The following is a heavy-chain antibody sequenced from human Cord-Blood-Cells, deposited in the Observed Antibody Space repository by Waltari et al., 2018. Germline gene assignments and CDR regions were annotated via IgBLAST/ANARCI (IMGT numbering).Heavy chain of an antibody. CDR2: INPSGGST. J-gene: IGHJ4*02. V-gene: IGHV1-46*01. CDR3: ASAQGVCSGGSCYSY. D-gene: IGHD2-15*01. Sequence: QVQLVQSGAEVKKPGASVKVSCKASGYTFTSYYMHWVRQAPGQGLEWMRIINPSGGSTSYAKKFQGRVTMTRDTSTSTVYMELSSLRSEDTAVYYCASAQGVCSGGSCYSYWGQGTLVTVSS. CDR1: GYTFTSYY.